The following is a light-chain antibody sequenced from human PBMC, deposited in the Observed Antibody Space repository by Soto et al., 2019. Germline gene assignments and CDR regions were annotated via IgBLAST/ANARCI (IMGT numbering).Light chain of an antibody. CDR3: QQRSNCPLT. CDR2: DAS. CDR1: QSVSSY. J-gene: IGKJ4*01. Sequence: EIVLTQSPATLSLSPGERATLSCRASQSVSSYLAWYQQKPGQAPRLLIYDASNRATGIPARFSGSGSGTDFTLTIRSLEPEDFAVYYCQQRSNCPLTFGGGTKGEIK. V-gene: IGKV3-11*01.